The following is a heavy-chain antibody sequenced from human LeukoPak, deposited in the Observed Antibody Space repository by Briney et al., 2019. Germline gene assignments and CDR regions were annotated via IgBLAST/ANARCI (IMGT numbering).Heavy chain of an antibody. J-gene: IGHJ4*02. D-gene: IGHD5-12*01. CDR2: ISYDGSNK. Sequence: EGSLRLSCAASGFTFSSYAMHWVRQAPGKGLEWVAVISYDGSNKYYADSVKGRFTISRDNSKNTLYLQMNSLRAEDTAVYYCARCCQSSGYDAAYYFDYWGQGTLVTVSS. CDR3: ARCCQSSGYDAAYYFDY. V-gene: IGHV3-30-3*01. CDR1: GFTFSSYA.